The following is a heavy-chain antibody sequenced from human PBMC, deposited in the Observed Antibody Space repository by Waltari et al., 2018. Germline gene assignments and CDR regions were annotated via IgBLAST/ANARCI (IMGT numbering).Heavy chain of an antibody. V-gene: IGHV4-38-2*02. CDR2: IYHSGST. CDR1: GYSISSGYY. D-gene: IGHD3-9*01. CDR3: ARAGPRLTGYYGQLTDY. J-gene: IGHJ4*02. Sequence: QVQLQESGPGLVKPSETLSLTCTVSGYSISSGYYWGWIRQPPGKGLEWIGSIYHSGSTYYNPSLKGRVTISVDTSKNQFSLKLSSVTAADTAVYYCARAGPRLTGYYGQLTDYWGQGTLVTVSS.